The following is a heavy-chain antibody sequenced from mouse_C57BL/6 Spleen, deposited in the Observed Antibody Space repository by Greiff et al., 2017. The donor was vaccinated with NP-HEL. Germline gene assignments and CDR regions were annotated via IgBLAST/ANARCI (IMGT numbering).Heavy chain of an antibody. Sequence: EVQLVESGGGLVQPKGSLKLSCAASGFTFNTYAMHWVRQAPGKGLEWVARIRSKSSNYATYYADSVKDRFTISRDDSQSMLYLQINNLKTEDTAMYYCVRDYYGSYWYFDVWGTGTTVTVSS. V-gene: IGHV10-3*01. J-gene: IGHJ1*03. CDR2: IRSKSSNYAT. CDR3: VRDYYGSYWYFDV. CDR1: GFTFNTYA. D-gene: IGHD1-1*01.